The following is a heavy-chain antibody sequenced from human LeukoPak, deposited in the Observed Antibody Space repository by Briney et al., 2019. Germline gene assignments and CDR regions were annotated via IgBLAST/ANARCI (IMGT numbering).Heavy chain of an antibody. D-gene: IGHD2-21*02. Sequence: SETLSLTCAVSGGSISSGGYSWSWIRQPPGKGLEWIGYIYHSGSTYYNPSLKSRVTISVDRSKNQFSLKLSSVTAADTAVYYCARANCGDDCFNNWFDPWGQGTLVTVSS. V-gene: IGHV4-30-2*01. CDR1: GGSISSGGYS. J-gene: IGHJ5*02. CDR2: IYHSGST. CDR3: ARANCGDDCFNNWFDP.